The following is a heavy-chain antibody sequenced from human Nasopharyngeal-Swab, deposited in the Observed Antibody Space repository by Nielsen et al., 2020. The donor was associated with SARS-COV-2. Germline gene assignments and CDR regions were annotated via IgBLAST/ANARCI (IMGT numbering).Heavy chain of an antibody. V-gene: IGHV3-15*01. D-gene: IGHD3-3*02. J-gene: IGHJ6*03. Sequence: GESLKISCAASGFTFSNAWMSWVRQAPGKGLEWVGRIKSKTDGGTTDYAAPVKGRFTISRDDSKNTLYLQMNSLKTEDTAVYYCTTISLRYMDVWGKGTTVTVSS. CDR3: TTISLRYMDV. CDR1: GFTFSNAW. CDR2: IKSKTDGGTT.